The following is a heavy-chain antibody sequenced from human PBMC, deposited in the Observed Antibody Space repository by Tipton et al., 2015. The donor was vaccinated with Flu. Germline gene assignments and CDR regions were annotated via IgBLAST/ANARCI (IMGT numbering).Heavy chain of an antibody. CDR2: IYYSGST. Sequence: TLSLTCTVSGGSISSYYWSWIRQPPGKGLEWIGYIYYSGSTNYNPSLKSRVTISVDTSKNQFSLKLSSVTAADTAVYYCARGFYGGQPYYYGMDVWGQGTTVTVS. V-gene: IGHV4-59*01. D-gene: IGHD4-23*01. J-gene: IGHJ6*02. CDR1: GGSISSYY. CDR3: ARGFYGGQPYYYGMDV.